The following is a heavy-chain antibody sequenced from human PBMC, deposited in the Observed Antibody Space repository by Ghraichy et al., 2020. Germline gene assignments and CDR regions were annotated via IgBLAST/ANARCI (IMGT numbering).Heavy chain of an antibody. CDR2: FDPEDGET. Sequence: VSCKVSGYTLTELSMHWVRQAPGKGLEWMGGFDPEDGETIYAQKFQGRVTMTEDTSTDTAYMELSSLRSEDTAVYYCATVKYIGARFWSGYYTGTSAIYFDYWGQGTLVTVSS. CDR3: ATVKYIGARFWSGYYTGTSAIYFDY. J-gene: IGHJ4*02. D-gene: IGHD3-3*01. CDR1: GYTLTELS. V-gene: IGHV1-24*01.